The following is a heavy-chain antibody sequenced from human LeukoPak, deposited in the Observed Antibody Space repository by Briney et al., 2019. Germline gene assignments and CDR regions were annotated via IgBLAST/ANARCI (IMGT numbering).Heavy chain of an antibody. Sequence: GGSLRLSCAASGFTFSNAWMSWVRQAPGKGLEWVGRIKSKTDGGTTDYAAPVKGRFTVSRDDSKNTLYLQMNSLKTEDTAVYYCTTGPTTYYYDSSGYNPLDYWGQGTLVTVSS. V-gene: IGHV3-15*01. CDR2: IKSKTDGGTT. CDR3: TTGPTTYYYDSSGYNPLDY. CDR1: GFTFSNAW. D-gene: IGHD3-22*01. J-gene: IGHJ4*02.